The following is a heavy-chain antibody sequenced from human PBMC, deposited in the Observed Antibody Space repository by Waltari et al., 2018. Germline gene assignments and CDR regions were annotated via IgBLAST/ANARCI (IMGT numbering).Heavy chain of an antibody. CDR2: ISNSGSTT. CDR3: ARPSTEYYYYYYYMDV. Sequence: EVQVVVSGGGLVQPVGSLGVSGVAPGFPFSNQEMHWVRQAPGEGLEWLSYISNSGSTTYYADSVKGRFTISRDNAKNSLYLHMDSLRAEDTAVYYCARPSTEYYYYYYYMDVWGKGTTVTVS. J-gene: IGHJ6*03. V-gene: IGHV3-48*03. CDR1: GFPFSNQE.